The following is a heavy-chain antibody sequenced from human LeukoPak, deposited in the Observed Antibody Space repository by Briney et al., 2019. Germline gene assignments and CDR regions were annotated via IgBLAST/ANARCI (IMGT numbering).Heavy chain of an antibody. CDR2: ISGSGGSP. V-gene: IGHV3-23*01. D-gene: IGHD3-3*01. CDR3: AKAKAYDFWSGSTFDY. J-gene: IGHJ4*02. Sequence: GGSLRLSCAASGFTFSTYAMSWVRQAPGKGLEWVSAISGSGGSPYYADSVKGRFTISRDNSKKTLYLQMNSLRDEDTAVYYCAKAKAYDFWSGSTFDYWGQGTLVTVSS. CDR1: GFTFSTYA.